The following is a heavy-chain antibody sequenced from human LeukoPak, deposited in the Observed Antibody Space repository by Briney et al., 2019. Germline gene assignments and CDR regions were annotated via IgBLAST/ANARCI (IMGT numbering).Heavy chain of an antibody. CDR2: IYYSGST. Sequence: PSETLSLTCTVSGGSISSGGYYWSWIRQHPGKGLEWIGYIYYSGSTYYNPSLKSRVTISVDTSKNQFSLELSSVTAADTAVYYCARKERTGEQNPWGQGTLVTVSS. V-gene: IGHV4-31*03. J-gene: IGHJ5*02. CDR3: ARKERTGEQNP. D-gene: IGHD1/OR15-1a*01. CDR1: GGSISSGGYY.